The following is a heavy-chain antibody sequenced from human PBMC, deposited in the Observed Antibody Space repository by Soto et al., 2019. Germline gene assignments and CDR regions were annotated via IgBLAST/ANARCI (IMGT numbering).Heavy chain of an antibody. CDR1: GFTFSSYG. J-gene: IGHJ5*02. CDR2: ISYDGSNK. CDR3: AKDRDMVRGVIAWCDP. D-gene: IGHD3-10*01. V-gene: IGHV3-30*18. Sequence: QVQLVESGGGVVQPGRSLRLSCAASGFTFSSYGMHWVRQAPGKGLEWVAVISYDGSNKYYADSVKGRFTISRDNSKNTLYLQMNSLRAEDTAVYYCAKDRDMVRGVIAWCDPWGQGTLVTVSS.